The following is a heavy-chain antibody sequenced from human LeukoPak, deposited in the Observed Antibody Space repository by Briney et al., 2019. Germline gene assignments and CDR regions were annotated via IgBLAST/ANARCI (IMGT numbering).Heavy chain of an antibody. Sequence: PSETLSLTCTVSGGPITSSSYYWPWIRQPPGEGLEWKGSMYYSGSTYYNPSVKSRVTISVDTPKNQFALNLTSVTAADTDIYYCASMGNSGYYYEIDYGGQGNLVTVSA. V-gene: IGHV4-39*01. CDR3: ASMGNSGYYYEIDY. J-gene: IGHJ4*02. CDR1: GGPITSSSYY. D-gene: IGHD3-22*01. CDR2: MYYSGST.